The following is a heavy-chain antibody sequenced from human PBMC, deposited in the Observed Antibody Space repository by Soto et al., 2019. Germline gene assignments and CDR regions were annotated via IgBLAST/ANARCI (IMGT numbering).Heavy chain of an antibody. V-gene: IGHV1-46*01. CDR2: VNPSGGHT. D-gene: IGHD2-21*02. J-gene: IGHJ4*02. CDR1: GDTFTDYY. Sequence: QVQLMQSGAEVKKPGASVKVSCKASGDTFTDYYIHWVRQAPGQGLEWMGTVNPSGGHTTYAQHLLGRVTMTRDTSTSTLYVELTSLTSDATAIYYCARGGHVVVVTAALDYWGQGTLVTVSS. CDR3: ARGGHVVVVTAALDY.